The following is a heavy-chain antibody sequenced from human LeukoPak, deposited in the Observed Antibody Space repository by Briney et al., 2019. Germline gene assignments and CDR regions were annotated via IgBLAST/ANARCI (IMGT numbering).Heavy chain of an antibody. J-gene: IGHJ4*02. CDR2: ISTSGSTK. V-gene: IGHV3-48*03. CDR3: ARTDYGSGKGDFDY. Sequence: GGSLRLSCAASGFTFSSFEMNWVRQAPGKGLEWLSHISTSGSTKYYANSVKGRFTISRDNAENSLYLQMNSLRAEDTAVYYCARTDYGSGKGDFDYWGQGTLVTVSS. CDR1: GFTFSSFE. D-gene: IGHD3-10*01.